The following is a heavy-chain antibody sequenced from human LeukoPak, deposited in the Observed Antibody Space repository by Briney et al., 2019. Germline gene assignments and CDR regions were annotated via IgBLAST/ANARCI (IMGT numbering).Heavy chain of an antibody. V-gene: IGHV4-4*02. CDR1: GGSISTDNW. CDR2: IYYSGST. Sequence: SETLSLTCAVSGGSISTDNWWTWVRQSPRKGLEWIGSIYYSGSTYYNPSLKSRVTISVDTSKNQFSLKLSSVTAADTAVYYCARLGDAFDIWGQGTMVTVSS. CDR3: ARLGDAFDI. J-gene: IGHJ3*02.